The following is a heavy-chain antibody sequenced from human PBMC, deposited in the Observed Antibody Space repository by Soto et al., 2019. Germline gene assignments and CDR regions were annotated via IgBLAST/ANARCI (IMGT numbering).Heavy chain of an antibody. D-gene: IGHD3-9*01. Sequence: LSLSSVAVEGTLIDPCMPWVRTNAGKGLDWVGRIKSKTDGGTADYAAPVKGRATISRDDSKNTVYLQMNSLKTEDTAVYYCTIGMYYDILTGYHNVAYCGQGALVHLSS. V-gene: IGHV3-15*01. J-gene: IGHJ4*02. CDR2: IKSKTDGGTA. CDR1: EGTLIDPC. CDR3: TIGMYYDILTGYHNVAY.